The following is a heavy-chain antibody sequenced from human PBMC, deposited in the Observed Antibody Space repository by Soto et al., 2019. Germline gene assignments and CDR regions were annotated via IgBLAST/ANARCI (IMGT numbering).Heavy chain of an antibody. V-gene: IGHV4-61*03. CDR3: TRGRPEEPISASDH. D-gene: IGHD1-1*01. J-gene: IGHJ4*02. CDR2: NNYSGVT. CDR1: GGSVSSGYYS. Sequence: QVQLQESGPGLVKPSETLSLTCSVSGGSVSSGYYSWNWIRQPPGKALEWIGYNNYSGVTHYNPTRKSRVDISVDTSKNRFALRLDSVTAADTALYSSTRGRPEEPISASDHWGQGTLVTVSS.